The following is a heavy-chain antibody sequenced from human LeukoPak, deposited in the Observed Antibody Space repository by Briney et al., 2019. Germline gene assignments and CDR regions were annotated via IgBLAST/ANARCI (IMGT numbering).Heavy chain of an antibody. CDR3: AKWEEALRAFDV. Sequence: GSLRLSCAASGYTFSSFSMNWVRQAPGKSLEWIGYTHHSGNTYYNPSLKSRVSTSVDTSKNQFSLKLSFVTAADTAIYYCAKWEEALRAFDVWGQGTMVTVSS. V-gene: IGHV4-59*08. CDR1: GYTFSSFS. J-gene: IGHJ3*01. CDR2: THHSGNT. D-gene: IGHD3-3*02.